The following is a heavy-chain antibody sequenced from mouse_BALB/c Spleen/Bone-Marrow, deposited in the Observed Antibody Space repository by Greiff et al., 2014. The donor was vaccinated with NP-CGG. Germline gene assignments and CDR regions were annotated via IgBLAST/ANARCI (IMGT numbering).Heavy chain of an antibody. D-gene: IGHD2-1*01. Sequence: VKLVESGAELAKPGALVKMSCKASGYTFTTYWMHWVKQRPGQGPEWIGYINPSTGYTAYNQKFKDKATLTADKSSNTAYMQLSSLTSEDSAVYYCARGNYEAMDYWGQGTSVTVSS. CDR2: INPSTGYT. CDR3: ARGNYEAMDY. V-gene: IGHV1-7*01. CDR1: GYTFTTYW. J-gene: IGHJ4*01.